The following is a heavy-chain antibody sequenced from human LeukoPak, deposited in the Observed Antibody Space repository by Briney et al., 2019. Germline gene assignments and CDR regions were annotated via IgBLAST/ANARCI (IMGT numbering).Heavy chain of an antibody. CDR1: GGSISSYY. D-gene: IGHD3-22*01. J-gene: IGHJ4*02. Sequence: SETLSLTCTVSGGSISSYYWSWIRQPPGKGLEWIGYIYYSGSTNYNPSLKSRVTISVDTSKNQFSLKLSSVTAADTAVYYCATSGYREYYFDYWGQGTLVTVSS. V-gene: IGHV4-59*01. CDR2: IYYSGST. CDR3: ATSGYREYYFDY.